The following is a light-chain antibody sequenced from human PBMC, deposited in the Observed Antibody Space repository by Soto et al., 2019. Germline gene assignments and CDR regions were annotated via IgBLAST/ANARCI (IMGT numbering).Light chain of an antibody. CDR3: QQSYSTPRT. J-gene: IGKJ1*01. CDR1: QSVSRN. V-gene: IGKV3-15*01. Sequence: EIVMTQSPATLSVSPGERATLSCRASQSVSRNLVWYQQKPGQPPRLLIYDASTRATGVPARFSGSGSGTEFTLTISSLQPEDFATYYCQQSYSTPRTFGQGTKVEIK. CDR2: DAS.